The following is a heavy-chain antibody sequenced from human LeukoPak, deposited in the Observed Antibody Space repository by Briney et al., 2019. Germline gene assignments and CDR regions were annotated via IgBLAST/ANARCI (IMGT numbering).Heavy chain of an antibody. CDR1: GFTFSSYS. D-gene: IGHD2-2*01. CDR3: AIIVVVPAAKDIDY. CDR2: ISSSSTYI. V-gene: IGHV3-21*01. Sequence: GGSLRLSCAASGFTFSSYSMNWVRQAPGKGLGWVSSISSSSTYIYYADSVKGRFAISRDNAKNSLYLQMDSLRAEDTAVYYCAIIVVVPAAKDIDYWGQGTLVTVSS. J-gene: IGHJ4*02.